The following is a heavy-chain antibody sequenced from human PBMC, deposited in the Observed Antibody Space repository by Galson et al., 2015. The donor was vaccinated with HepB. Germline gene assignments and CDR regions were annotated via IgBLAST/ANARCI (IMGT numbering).Heavy chain of an antibody. CDR3: ARAVGAPIHYYYYYGMDV. CDR1: GYSFTSYW. V-gene: IGHV5-51*01. J-gene: IGHJ6*02. CDR2: IYPGDSDT. Sequence: QSGAEVKKPGESLKISCKGSGYSFTSYWIGWVRQMPGKGLEWMGIIYPGDSDTRYSPSFQGQVTISADKSISTAYLQWSSLKASDTAMYYCARAVGAPIHYYYYYGMDVWGQGTTVTVSS. D-gene: IGHD1-26*01.